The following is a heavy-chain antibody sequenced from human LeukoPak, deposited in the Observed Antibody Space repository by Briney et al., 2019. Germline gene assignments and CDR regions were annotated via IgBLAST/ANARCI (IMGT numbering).Heavy chain of an antibody. Sequence: ASVKVSCKASGYTFTGYYMHWVRQAPGQGLEWMGWINPNSGGTNYAQKFQGRVTMTRDTSISTAYMELSRLRSDDTAVYYCARDFYDSSVRYPNDYWGQGTLDTVSS. D-gene: IGHD3-22*01. CDR3: ARDFYDSSVRYPNDY. CDR1: GYTFTGYY. CDR2: INPNSGGT. V-gene: IGHV1-2*02. J-gene: IGHJ4*02.